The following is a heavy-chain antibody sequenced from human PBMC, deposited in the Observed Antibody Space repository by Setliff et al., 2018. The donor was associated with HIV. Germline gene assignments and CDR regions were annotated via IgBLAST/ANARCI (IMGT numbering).Heavy chain of an antibody. CDR2: IKSKTDGGTT. CDR3: TTDPYYNFWSGYPLLSDY. CDR1: GFTFSNAW. V-gene: IGHV3-15*01. Sequence: KTGGSLRLSCAASGFTFSNAWMSWVRQAPGKGLEWVGRIKSKTDGGTTDYAAPVKGRFTISRDDSKNTLYLQMNSLKTEDTAVYYCTTDPYYNFWSGYPLLSDYWGQGTLVTVSS. J-gene: IGHJ4*02. D-gene: IGHD3-3*01.